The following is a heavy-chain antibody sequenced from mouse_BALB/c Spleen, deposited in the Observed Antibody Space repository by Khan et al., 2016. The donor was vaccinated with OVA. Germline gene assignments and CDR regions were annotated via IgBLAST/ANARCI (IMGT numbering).Heavy chain of an antibody. CDR2: IWSGGST. CDR1: GFSLSRYS. J-gene: IGHJ4*01. CDR3: ASKKYGYYVSLDY. D-gene: IGHD2-10*02. Sequence: QVQLKESGPGLVAPSQSLSITCTVSGFSLSRYSVHWVRQPPGKGLEWLGMIWSGGSTDYNSALESRLSISKDNSTSQVFLKMNSLQTDDTAMYHCASKKYGYYVSLDYWGQGTSVTVSS. V-gene: IGHV2-6-4*01.